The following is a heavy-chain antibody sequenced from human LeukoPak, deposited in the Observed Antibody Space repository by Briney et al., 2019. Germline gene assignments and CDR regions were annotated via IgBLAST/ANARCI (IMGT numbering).Heavy chain of an antibody. D-gene: IGHD2/OR15-2a*01. Sequence: GGSLRLSCAASGFTFSSCNMNWVRQAPGKGLEWVAYISIGTSFIYYADSVKGRFTISRDNAKNSLYLQVNSLRAEDTAVYYCARSPTFRGWFDPWGQGTLVTVSS. J-gene: IGHJ5*02. CDR3: ARSPTFRGWFDP. CDR2: ISIGTSFI. V-gene: IGHV3-21*01. CDR1: GFTFSSCN.